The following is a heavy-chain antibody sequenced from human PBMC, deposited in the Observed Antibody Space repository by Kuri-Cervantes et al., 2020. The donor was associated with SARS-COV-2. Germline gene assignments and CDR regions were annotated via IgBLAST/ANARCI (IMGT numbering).Heavy chain of an antibody. CDR1: GFSLGTSGVG. CDR2: IYWDDDR. Sequence: SGPTLVKPTQTLTLTCTFSGFSLGTSGVGVGWIRQPPGKALEWLALIYWDDDRRYGPSLKSRLTITKDTSKNQVVLTMTNMDPVDTATYYCAHRRGGYSGYDPFYYYYGMDVWGQGTTVTVSS. J-gene: IGHJ6*02. CDR3: AHRRGGYSGYDPFYYYYGMDV. V-gene: IGHV2-5*05. D-gene: IGHD5-12*01.